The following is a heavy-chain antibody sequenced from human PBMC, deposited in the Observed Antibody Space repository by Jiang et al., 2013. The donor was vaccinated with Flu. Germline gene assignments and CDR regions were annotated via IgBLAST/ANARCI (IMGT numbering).Heavy chain of an antibody. CDR3: ASTTYGGSSVAFDI. Sequence: SGAEVKKPGASVKVSCKASGYTFTNYYIHWVRQAPGQGLEWMGIINPSGGSTIYAQKFQGRVTMTRDTSTSTVYMELSSLRSEDTAVHYCASTTYGGSSVAFDIWGQGTMVTVSS. V-gene: IGHV1-46*03. D-gene: IGHD4-23*01. CDR2: INPSGGST. CDR1: GYTFTNYY. J-gene: IGHJ3*02.